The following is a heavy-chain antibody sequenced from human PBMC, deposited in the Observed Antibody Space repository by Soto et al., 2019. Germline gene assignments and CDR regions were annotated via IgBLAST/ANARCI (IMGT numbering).Heavy chain of an antibody. V-gene: IGHV1-46*01. CDR2: INPSGGST. CDR1: GYTFTNYY. CDR3: ARDLTSESIQDSRLSDWFHP. J-gene: IGHJ5*02. D-gene: IGHD5-18*01. Sequence: QVQLVQSGAEVKKPGASVKVSCKASGYTFTNYYMHWVRQAPGQGLEWMGIINPSGGSTSYAQKFQGRLTMTRDTSTSTVYMELSSLRSDHTAVYFCARDLTSESIQDSRLSDWFHPWGQGTLVTVSS.